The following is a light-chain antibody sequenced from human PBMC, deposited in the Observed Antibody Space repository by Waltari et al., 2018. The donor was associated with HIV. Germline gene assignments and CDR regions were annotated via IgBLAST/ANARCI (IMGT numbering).Light chain of an antibody. Sequence: QSALTQPASVSGSPGQSITISCTGTSSDVARYNLVSWYQHHPGKPPKVMIYAVTKWPSGVSVRFSGSKSGNTASLTITGLQAEDEADYYCCSYAGTSTYVVGTGTKVTVL. CDR1: SSDVARYNL. V-gene: IGLV2-23*02. CDR3: CSYAGTSTYV. CDR2: AVT. J-gene: IGLJ1*01.